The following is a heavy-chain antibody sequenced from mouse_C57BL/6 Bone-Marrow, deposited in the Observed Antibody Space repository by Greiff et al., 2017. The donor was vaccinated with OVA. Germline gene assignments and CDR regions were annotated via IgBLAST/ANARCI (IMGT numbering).Heavy chain of an antibody. V-gene: IGHV1-50*01. J-gene: IGHJ2*01. CDR2: IDPSDSYT. CDR1: GYTFTSYW. D-gene: IGHD1-1*01. CDR3: ARVDLWITTVVAPFDY. Sequence: QVQLQQPGAELVKPGASVKLSCKASGYTFTSYWMQWVKQRPGQGLEWIGKIDPSDSYTNYNQKFKGKATLTVDTSSSTAYMQLSSLTSEDSAVYYCARVDLWITTVVAPFDYWGQGTTLTVSS.